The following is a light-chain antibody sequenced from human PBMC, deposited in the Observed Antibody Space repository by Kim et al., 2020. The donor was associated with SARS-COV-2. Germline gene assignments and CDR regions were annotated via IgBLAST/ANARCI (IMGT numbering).Light chain of an antibody. J-gene: IGKJ1*01. CDR2: DAS. Sequence: ASVGDSVTLTCRASQSIGKYLSWYQQKPGKAPKALINDASRLQSGVPSRFSGSGSGTDFSLTINSLQPEDFATYFCQQTYSVPQTFGPGTKVDIK. V-gene: IGKV1-39*01. CDR1: QSIGKY. CDR3: QQTYSVPQT.